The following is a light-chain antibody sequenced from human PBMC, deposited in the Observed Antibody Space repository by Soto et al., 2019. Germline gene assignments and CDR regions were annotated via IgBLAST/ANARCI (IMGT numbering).Light chain of an antibody. CDR1: QSVSSNY. J-gene: IGKJ1*01. CDR2: GAS. V-gene: IGKV3-20*01. Sequence: EVMLTQSPGTLSLSPGERATLSCRASQSVSSNYLAWYQQKSGQAPRLLIYGASNRATGIPDRFSGSGSRTDFTLTIRRLEPEDFAVYYCQQYDTSPRTFGQGNKVEFK. CDR3: QQYDTSPRT.